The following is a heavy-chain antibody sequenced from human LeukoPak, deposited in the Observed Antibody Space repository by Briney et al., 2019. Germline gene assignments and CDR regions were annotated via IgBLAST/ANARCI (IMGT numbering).Heavy chain of an antibody. CDR3: AREGTVTTVNWFDP. CDR2: INPNSGGT. J-gene: IGHJ5*02. D-gene: IGHD4-17*01. V-gene: IGHV1-2*02. Sequence: GASVKVSCKASGYTFTGYYMHWVRQAPGQGLEWMGWINPNSGGTNYAQKFQGRVTMTRDTSISTAYMELSRLRSGDTAVYYCAREGTVTTVNWFDPWGQGTLVTVSS. CDR1: GYTFTGYY.